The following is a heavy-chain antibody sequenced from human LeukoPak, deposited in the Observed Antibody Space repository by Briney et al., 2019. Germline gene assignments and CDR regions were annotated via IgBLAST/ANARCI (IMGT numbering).Heavy chain of an antibody. D-gene: IGHD2-15*01. Sequence: ASVKVSCKASGYTFTAYYMHWVRQAPGQGPEWMGWINPNTGDTKYAQKFQGRVTMTRDTTISTAYLELSRLTSDDTAVYYCASYPRYVSTPPFDYWGQGTLVTVSS. J-gene: IGHJ4*02. V-gene: IGHV1-2*02. CDR1: GYTFTAYY. CDR2: INPNTGDT. CDR3: ASYPRYVSTPPFDY.